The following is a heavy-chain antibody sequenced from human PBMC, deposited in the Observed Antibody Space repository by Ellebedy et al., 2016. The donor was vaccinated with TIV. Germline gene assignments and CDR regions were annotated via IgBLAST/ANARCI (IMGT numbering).Heavy chain of an antibody. D-gene: IGHD3-22*01. CDR3: ARAASYYYDSSGYYLLFY. V-gene: IGHV3-30-3*01. CDR2: ISYDGSNK. Sequence: PGGSLRLSCAASGFTFSSYAMHWVRQAPGKGLEWVAVISYDGSNKYYADSVKGRFTISRDNSKNTLYLQMNSLRAEDTAVYYCARAASYYYDSSGYYLLFYWGQGTLVTVSS. CDR1: GFTFSSYA. J-gene: IGHJ4*02.